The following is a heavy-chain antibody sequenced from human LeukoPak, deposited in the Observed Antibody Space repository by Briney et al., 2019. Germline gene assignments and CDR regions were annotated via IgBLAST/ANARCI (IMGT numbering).Heavy chain of an antibody. V-gene: IGHV1-8*03. CDR3: ARGFAPHDDYYDSSGPVDY. D-gene: IGHD3-22*01. Sequence: GASVKVSCKASGGTFSSYAINWVRQATGQGLEWMGWMNPNSGNTGYAQKFQGRVTITRNTSISTAYMELSSLRSEDTAVYYCARGFAPHDDYYDSSGPVDYWGQGTLVTVSS. CDR1: GGTFSSYA. CDR2: MNPNSGNT. J-gene: IGHJ4*02.